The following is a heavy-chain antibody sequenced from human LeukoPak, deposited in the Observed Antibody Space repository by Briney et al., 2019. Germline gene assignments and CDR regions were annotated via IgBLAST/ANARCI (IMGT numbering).Heavy chain of an antibody. V-gene: IGHV4-4*02. Sequence: PSGTLSLTCAVSGGSISSSYWWSWVRQSPGKGLEWIGEIYHSGSTNYNPSLKSRVTISVDKSKNQFSLKLSSVTAADTAVYYCARDDSSGHTDDYFDYWGQGTLVTVSS. CDR3: ARDDSSGHTDDYFDY. D-gene: IGHD3-22*01. J-gene: IGHJ4*02. CDR1: GGSISSSYW. CDR2: IYHSGST.